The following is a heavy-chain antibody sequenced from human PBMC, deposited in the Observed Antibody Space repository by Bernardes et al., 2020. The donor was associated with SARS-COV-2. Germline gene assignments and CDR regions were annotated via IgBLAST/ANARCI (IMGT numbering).Heavy chain of an antibody. Sequence: GGSLRLSCAASGFTFSTYWMHWVRQAPGKGLVWVSRISSDGSSTTYADSVKGRFTISRDNAKNTLYLQMNSLRAEDTAVYYCARPGRPGAYHFDYWGQGNRVTVSS. V-gene: IGHV3-74*01. CDR3: ARPGRPGAYHFDY. D-gene: IGHD1-26*01. CDR1: GFTFSTYW. CDR2: ISSDGSST. J-gene: IGHJ4*02.